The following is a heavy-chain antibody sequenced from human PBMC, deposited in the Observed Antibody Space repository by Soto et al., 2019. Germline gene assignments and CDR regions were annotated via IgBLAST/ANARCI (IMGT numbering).Heavy chain of an antibody. Sequence: PGGSLRLSCAASGFSFSSDSMGWGRQAPGKGLEWVSSISSSGSFKNYADSVKGRFTISRDNAKNSLYLLLSGLKEEDTAVYYCARDPPTGTTLEWADSWGQGTLVTVSS. CDR1: GFSFSSDS. V-gene: IGHV3-21*01. J-gene: IGHJ4*02. CDR3: ARDPPTGTTLEWADS. D-gene: IGHD1-7*01. CDR2: ISSSGSFK.